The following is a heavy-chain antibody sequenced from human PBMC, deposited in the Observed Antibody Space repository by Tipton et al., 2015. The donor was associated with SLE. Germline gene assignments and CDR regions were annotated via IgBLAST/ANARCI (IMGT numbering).Heavy chain of an antibody. J-gene: IGHJ4*02. CDR2: IYYSGST. V-gene: IGHV4-39*07. CDR3: ARQWGDSSSSGDY. Sequence: TLSLTCTVSGGSISSSSYYWGWIRQPPGKGLEWIGSIYYSGSTYDNPSLKSRVTISVDTSKNQFSLKLSSVTAADTAVYYCARQWGDSSSSGDYWGQGTLVTVSS. D-gene: IGHD6-6*01. CDR1: GGSISSSSYY.